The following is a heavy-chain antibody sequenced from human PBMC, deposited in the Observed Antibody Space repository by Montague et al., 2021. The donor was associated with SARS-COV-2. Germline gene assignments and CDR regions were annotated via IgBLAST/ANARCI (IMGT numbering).Heavy chain of an antibody. J-gene: IGHJ4*02. CDR1: GFIISDYY. Sequence: SLRLSCSASGFIISDYYMSWIRQAPGKGLEWLSYISNGTSNIKYXDPVKGRFTVSRDNAKNSLYLQMNSLRAEDTAVYYCARVLLGISHGDYWGQGTLVTVSS. D-gene: IGHD2-8*02. CDR2: ISNGTSNI. CDR3: ARVLLGISHGDY. V-gene: IGHV3-11*01.